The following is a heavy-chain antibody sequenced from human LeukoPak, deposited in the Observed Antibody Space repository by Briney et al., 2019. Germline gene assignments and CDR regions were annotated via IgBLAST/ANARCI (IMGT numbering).Heavy chain of an antibody. CDR3: ARANYGSGVIDY. CDR2: IYHSGST. J-gene: IGHJ4*02. V-gene: IGHV4-30-2*01. CDR1: GGSISSGGYS. Sequence: SETLSLTCAVSGGSISSGGYSWSWIRQPPGKGLEWIGYIYHSGSTYYNPSLKSRVTISVDRSKNQFSLKLSSVTAADTAVYYCARANYGSGVIDYWGQGTLVTVSS. D-gene: IGHD3-10*01.